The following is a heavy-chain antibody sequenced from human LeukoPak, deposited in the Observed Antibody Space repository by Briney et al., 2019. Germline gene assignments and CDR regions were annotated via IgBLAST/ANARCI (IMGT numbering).Heavy chain of an antibody. V-gene: IGHV3-7*01. D-gene: IGHD1-14*01. CDR1: GFTFSGAW. CDR2: IREDGTEK. CDR3: ARDRGNQRGYYYYYMDV. Sequence: GGSLRLSCTASGFTFSGAWMTWVRQAPGKGLEWVANIREDGTEKNYVDSVKGRFTISRDNAKNSLFLQMNSLRAEDTALYYCARDRGNQRGYYYYYMDVWGKGTTVTVSS. J-gene: IGHJ6*03.